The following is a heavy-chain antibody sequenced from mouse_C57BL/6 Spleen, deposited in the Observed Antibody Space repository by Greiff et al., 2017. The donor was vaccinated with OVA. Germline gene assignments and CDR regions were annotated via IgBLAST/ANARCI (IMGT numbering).Heavy chain of an antibody. CDR3: ARPPYGSSPWFAY. V-gene: IGHV5-17*01. Sequence: EVKLVESGGGLVKPGGSLKLSCAASGFTFSDYGMHWVRQAPEKGLEWVAYISSGSSTIYYADTVKGRFTISRDNAKNTLFLQMTSLRSEDTAMYYCARPPYGSSPWFAYWGQGTLVTVSA. CDR2: ISSGSSTI. D-gene: IGHD1-1*01. CDR1: GFTFSDYG. J-gene: IGHJ3*01.